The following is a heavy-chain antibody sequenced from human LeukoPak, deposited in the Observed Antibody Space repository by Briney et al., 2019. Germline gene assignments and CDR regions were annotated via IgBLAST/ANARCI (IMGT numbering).Heavy chain of an antibody. D-gene: IGHD6-19*01. Sequence: PGGSLRLSCAASGFTFSSYSMNWVRQAPGKGLEWVSYIRSGGSPIYYADSVKGRFTISRDNAKDSLYLQMNSLRAEDTAVYYCARALSSGWGDYYYGMDVWGQGTTVTVSS. V-gene: IGHV3-48*04. CDR3: ARALSSGWGDYYYGMDV. CDR1: GFTFSSYS. J-gene: IGHJ6*02. CDR2: IRSGGSPI.